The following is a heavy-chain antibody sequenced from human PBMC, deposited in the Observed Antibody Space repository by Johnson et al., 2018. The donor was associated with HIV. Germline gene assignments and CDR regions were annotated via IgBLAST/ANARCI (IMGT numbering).Heavy chain of an antibody. CDR1: GFTFSRFD. J-gene: IGHJ3*02. Sequence: VQLVESGGDLVQPGGSLRLSCAASGFTFSRFDMHWVRQVTGKGLEWVAGISGSGDNTHYADSVKGRFTISRDNAKNSLYLQMNSLRAEDTAVYYCARGGGSRNPAFDMWGQGTMVTVSS. D-gene: IGHD1-14*01. CDR2: ISGSGDNT. CDR3: ARGGGSRNPAFDM. V-gene: IGHV3-48*03.